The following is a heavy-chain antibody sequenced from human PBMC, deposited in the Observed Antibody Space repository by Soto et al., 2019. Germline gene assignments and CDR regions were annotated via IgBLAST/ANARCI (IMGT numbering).Heavy chain of an antibody. D-gene: IGHD3-10*01. CDR1: GFFFSTYA. V-gene: IGHV3-23*01. J-gene: IGHJ4*02. Sequence: GGSLRLSCAASGFFFSTYAMTWVRQAPGRGLEWVSTILHDETPFYTDSVKGRFTISRDNVRGTLYLQMNGLRVEDAAQYYCAKDLFPTSGQRFFFESWGQGTLVTVS. CDR3: AKDLFPTSGQRFFFES. CDR2: ILHDETP.